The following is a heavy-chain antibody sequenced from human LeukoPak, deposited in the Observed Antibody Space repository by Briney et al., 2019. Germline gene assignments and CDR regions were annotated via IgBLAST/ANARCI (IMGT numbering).Heavy chain of an antibody. CDR2: IKQDGSEK. CDR1: GFTFSLYW. J-gene: IGHJ4*02. D-gene: IGHD5-18*01. Sequence: GGSLRLSCAASGFTFSLYWMTWVRQSPGKGLEWVANIKQDGSEKYYLDSVKGRFTISKDNAKNSLYLQMNGLRAEDTAVYYCARDFGGYSYGYDYRGQGTLVTVSS. V-gene: IGHV3-7*01. CDR3: ARDFGGYSYGYDY.